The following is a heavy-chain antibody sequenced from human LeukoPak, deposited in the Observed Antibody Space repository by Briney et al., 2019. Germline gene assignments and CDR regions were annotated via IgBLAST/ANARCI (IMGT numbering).Heavy chain of an antibody. CDR1: GGTFSSYA. CDR3: ARVSAEVSHYYDSSGYYRT. D-gene: IGHD3-22*01. V-gene: IGHV1-69*13. Sequence: TVKVSCKASGGTFSSYAISWVRQAPGQGLEWMGGIIPIFGTANYAQKFQGRVTITADESTSTAYMDLSSLRSEDTAVYYCARVSAEVSHYYDSSGYYRTWGQGTLVTVSS. CDR2: IIPIFGTA. J-gene: IGHJ5*02.